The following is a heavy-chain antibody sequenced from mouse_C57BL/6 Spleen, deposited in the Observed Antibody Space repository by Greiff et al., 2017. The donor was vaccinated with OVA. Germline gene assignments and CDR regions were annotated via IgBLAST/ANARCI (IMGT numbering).Heavy chain of an antibody. V-gene: IGHV1-61*01. Sequence: VQLQQSGAELVRPGSSVKLSCKASGYTFTSYWMDWVKQRPGQGLEWIGNIYPSDSETHYNQKFTDKATLTVDKSSSTAYLQLSSLTSEDSAVYYCERGDYGRYAMDYWGQGTSVTVSS. J-gene: IGHJ4*01. CDR3: ERGDYGRYAMDY. CDR1: GYTFTSYW. CDR2: IYPSDSET. D-gene: IGHD2-4*01.